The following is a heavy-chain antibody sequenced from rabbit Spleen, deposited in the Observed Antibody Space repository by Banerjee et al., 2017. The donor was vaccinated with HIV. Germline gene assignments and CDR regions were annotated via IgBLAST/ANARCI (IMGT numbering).Heavy chain of an antibody. CDR3: ARGSAAMTMVITGYYLNL. V-gene: IGHV1S7*01. Sequence: QSLEESGGGLVQPEGSLKLSCKASGFTLSSYYMNWVRQAPGKGLEWIGYIDPVFGITYYANWVNGRFSISRENAQNTVFLQVTSLTAADTATYFCARGSAAMTMVITGYYLNLWGPGTLVTVS. CDR2: IDPVFGIT. D-gene: IGHD2-1*01. CDR1: GFTLSSYY. J-gene: IGHJ4*01.